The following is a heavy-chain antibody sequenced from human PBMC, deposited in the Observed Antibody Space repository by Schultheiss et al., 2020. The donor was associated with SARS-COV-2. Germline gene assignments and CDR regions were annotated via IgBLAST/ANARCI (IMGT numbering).Heavy chain of an antibody. CDR1: GFTVSSNY. D-gene: IGHD3-16*01. Sequence: GGSRRLSCAASGFTVSSNYMIWVRQAPGQGLEWVSSVSGGGLYTDYADSVKGRFTISRDDSEDTVYLQMNSLRAEDTAVYYCAKTRNYAPDYWGQGTLVTVSS. CDR2: VSGGGLYT. V-gene: IGHV3-23*01. CDR3: AKTRNYAPDY. J-gene: IGHJ4*02.